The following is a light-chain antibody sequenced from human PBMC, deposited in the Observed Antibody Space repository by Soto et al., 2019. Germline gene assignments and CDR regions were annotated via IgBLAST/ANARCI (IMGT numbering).Light chain of an antibody. CDR1: SSDVGDYNY. Sequence: SVLTKPRSVSGSPGQSVTISCTGTSSDVGDYNYVSWYQQHPGKAPKVMIYDVSKRPSGVPDRFTGSKSGNTASLTISGLQAEDEADYYCCSYGGSYTWVFGGGTKLTVL. J-gene: IGLJ3*02. CDR2: DVS. V-gene: IGLV2-11*01. CDR3: CSYGGSYTWV.